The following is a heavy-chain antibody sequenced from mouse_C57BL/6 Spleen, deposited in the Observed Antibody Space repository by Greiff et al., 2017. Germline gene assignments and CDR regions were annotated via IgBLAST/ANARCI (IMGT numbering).Heavy chain of an antibody. J-gene: IGHJ1*03. D-gene: IGHD1-1*01. V-gene: IGHV5-4*01. CDR3: ARDRRYPYWYFDV. Sequence: EVQVVESGGGLVKPGGSLKLSCAASGFTFSSYAMSWVRQTPEKRLEWVATISDGGSYTYYPDNVKGRFTISRDNAKNNLYLQMSHLKSEDTAMYYCARDRRYPYWYFDVWGTGTTVTVSS. CDR2: ISDGGSYT. CDR1: GFTFSSYA.